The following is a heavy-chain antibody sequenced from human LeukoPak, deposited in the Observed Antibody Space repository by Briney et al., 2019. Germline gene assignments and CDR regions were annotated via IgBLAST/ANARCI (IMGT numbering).Heavy chain of an antibody. CDR2: IYPGDSDT. CDR1: GYRFTSYW. V-gene: IGHV5-51*01. Sequence: GESLKISCKGSGYRFTSYWIGWVRQMPGKGLEWMGIIYPGDSDTRYSPSFKGQVTISADKSISTAYLQWSSLEASDTAMYFCARHWSSGWYYFDYWGQGTLVTVSS. CDR3: ARHWSSGWYYFDY. D-gene: IGHD6-19*01. J-gene: IGHJ4*02.